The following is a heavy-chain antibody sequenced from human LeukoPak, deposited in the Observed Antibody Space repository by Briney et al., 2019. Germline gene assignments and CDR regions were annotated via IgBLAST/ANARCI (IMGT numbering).Heavy chain of an antibody. V-gene: IGHV1-69*01. J-gene: IGHJ4*02. Sequence: SVKVSCKASGGTFSSYAISWVRQAPGQGLEWMGGIIPVFGAPNYAQKFQGRVTITADESTSTAYMELSSLRSEDTAVYYCARPQVSSSWGPLDYWGQGTLVTVSS. D-gene: IGHD6-13*01. CDR2: IIPVFGAP. CDR3: ARPQVSSSWGPLDY. CDR1: GGTFSSYA.